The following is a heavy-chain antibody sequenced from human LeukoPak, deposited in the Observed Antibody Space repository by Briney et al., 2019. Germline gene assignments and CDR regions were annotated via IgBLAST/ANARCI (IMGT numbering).Heavy chain of an antibody. J-gene: IGHJ5*02. Sequence: ASVKVSCKASGYTFTGYYMHWVRQAPGQGLEWMGRISPNSGGTNYAQKFQGRVTMTRDTSISTAYMELSRLRSDDTAVYYCAREGGLLWFGELLRRNPNWFDPWGQGTLVAVSS. CDR3: AREGGLLWFGELLRRNPNWFDP. CDR2: ISPNSGGT. V-gene: IGHV1-2*06. D-gene: IGHD3-10*01. CDR1: GYTFTGYY.